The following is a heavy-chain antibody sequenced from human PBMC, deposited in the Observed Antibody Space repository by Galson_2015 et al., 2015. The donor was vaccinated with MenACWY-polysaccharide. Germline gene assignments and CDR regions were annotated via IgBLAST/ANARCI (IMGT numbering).Heavy chain of an antibody. CDR1: GFTFSTYW. CDR3: ARGYSAYD. CDR2: IKSDGSST. Sequence: SLRLSCAASGFTFSTYWMHWVRHAPGKGLVWFSRIKSDGSSTNYADSVKGRFTISRDNAKNTLYLQMNSLRAEDTALYYCARGYSAYDWGQGTLVTVSA. J-gene: IGHJ4*02. V-gene: IGHV3-74*01. D-gene: IGHD5-12*01.